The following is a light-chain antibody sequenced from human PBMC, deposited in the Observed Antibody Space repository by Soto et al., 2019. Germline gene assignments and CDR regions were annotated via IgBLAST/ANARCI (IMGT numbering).Light chain of an antibody. CDR1: SSNIGSNY. CDR3: AAWDDSLSGWV. V-gene: IGLV1-47*01. CDR2: RNS. J-gene: IGLJ3*02. Sequence: QSVLTQPPSASGTPGQRVTISCSGSSSNIGSNYVYWYQQLPGTAPKLLIYRNSQRPSGVPDRFSGSKYGTSAALAIGGLRSEDEADYYCAAWDDSLSGWVFGGGTKLTVL.